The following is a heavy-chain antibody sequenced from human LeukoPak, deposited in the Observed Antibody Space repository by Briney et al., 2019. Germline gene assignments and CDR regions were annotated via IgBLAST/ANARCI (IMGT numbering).Heavy chain of an antibody. D-gene: IGHD3-3*01. CDR1: GGPISSYY. CDR3: ARSFGSKNAFDV. V-gene: IGHV4-59*08. J-gene: IGHJ3*01. CDR2: VYYSGNT. Sequence: RTSETLSLTCTVSGGPISSYYWNWIRQAPGKGLEWIGNVYYSGNTNYNPSLKSRVSISLDTSRNQFFLSLSSVTAADTAVYYCARSFGSKNAFDVWGQGTVVTVSS.